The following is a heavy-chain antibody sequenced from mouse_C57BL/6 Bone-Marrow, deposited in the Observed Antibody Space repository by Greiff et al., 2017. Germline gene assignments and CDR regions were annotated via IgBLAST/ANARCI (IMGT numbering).Heavy chain of an antibody. CDR3: ARELGRAWFAY. J-gene: IGHJ3*01. CDR2: ISDGGSYT. D-gene: IGHD4-1*01. Sequence: DVKLVESGGGLVKPGGSLKLSCAASGFTFSSYAMSWVRQTPEKRLEWVATISDGGSYTYYPDNVKGRFTISRDNAKNNLYLQMSHLKSEDTAMYYCARELGRAWFAYWGQGTLVTVSA. V-gene: IGHV5-4*01. CDR1: GFTFSSYA.